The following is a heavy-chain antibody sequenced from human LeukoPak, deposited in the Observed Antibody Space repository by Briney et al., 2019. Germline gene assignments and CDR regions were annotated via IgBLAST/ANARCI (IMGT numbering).Heavy chain of an antibody. CDR3: AKTLFRDTTGTTYYYGMDV. J-gene: IGHJ6*02. CDR1: GFTFSSYG. D-gene: IGHD1-1*01. Sequence: GGSLRLSCAASGFTFSSYGMHWVRQAPGKGLEWVAVISYDGSNKYYADSVKGRFTISRDNSKNTLYLQMNSLGAEDTAVYYCAKTLFRDTTGTTYYYGMDVWGQGTTVTVSS. CDR2: ISYDGSNK. V-gene: IGHV3-30*18.